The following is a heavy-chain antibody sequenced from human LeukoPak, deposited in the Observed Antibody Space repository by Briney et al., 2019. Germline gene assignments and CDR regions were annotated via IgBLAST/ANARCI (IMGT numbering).Heavy chain of an antibody. Sequence: GGSLRLSCAASGFTFSDYYMSWIRQAPGKGLEWVSYISGSGRTIYYADSVQGRFTISRDNAKNSLYLQMNSLRAEDTAVYYRARDFTYYDSSGLGYWGQGTLVTVSS. CDR3: ARDFTYYDSSGLGY. D-gene: IGHD3-22*01. J-gene: IGHJ4*02. CDR2: ISGSGRTI. CDR1: GFTFSDYY. V-gene: IGHV3-11*01.